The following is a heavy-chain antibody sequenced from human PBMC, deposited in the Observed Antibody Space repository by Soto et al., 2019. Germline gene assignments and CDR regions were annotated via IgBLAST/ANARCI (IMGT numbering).Heavy chain of an antibody. D-gene: IGHD1-26*01. J-gene: IGHJ4*02. CDR2: LDGCGNIA. CDR3: ARGGSGGSFDY. V-gene: IGHV3-74*01. CDR1: GFSLSRFW. Sequence: VQLVDSGGDLVHPGGSLRLSCVVSGFSLSRFWMHWVLQVPGQGLEWVSRLDGCGNIAAYADSVKGRMTILRDDAKSTLYLQMNSLRVVDTAVYFWARGGSGGSFDYWGQGTLVTVSS.